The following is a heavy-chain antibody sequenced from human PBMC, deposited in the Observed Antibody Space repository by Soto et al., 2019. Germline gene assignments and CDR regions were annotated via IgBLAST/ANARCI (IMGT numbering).Heavy chain of an antibody. CDR2: IWYDGSNK. D-gene: IGHD2-2*01. Sequence: GGSLRLSCAASGFTFSSYGMHWVRQAPGKGLEWVAVIWYDGSNKYYADSVKGRFTISRDNSKNTLYLQMNSLRAEDTAVYYCARGGIGCSSTSCYSGGLGYWGQGTLVTVSS. V-gene: IGHV3-33*08. J-gene: IGHJ4*02. CDR1: GFTFSSYG. CDR3: ARGGIGCSSTSCYSGGLGY.